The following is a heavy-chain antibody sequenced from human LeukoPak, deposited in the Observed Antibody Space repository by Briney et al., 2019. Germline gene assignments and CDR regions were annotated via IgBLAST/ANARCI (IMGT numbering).Heavy chain of an antibody. CDR1: GFTFSTYG. J-gene: IGHJ4*02. Sequence: PGGSLRLSCAASGFTFSTYGMHWVRQAPGKGLEWVAVIFNDGSKKYYADSVKGRFTISRDNSKNTLFLQMDSLRAEDTAVYYCASTPGLRFLERSQFDNWGQGTLVSVSS. D-gene: IGHD3-3*01. CDR3: ASTPGLRFLERSQFDN. V-gene: IGHV3-30*03. CDR2: IFNDGSKK.